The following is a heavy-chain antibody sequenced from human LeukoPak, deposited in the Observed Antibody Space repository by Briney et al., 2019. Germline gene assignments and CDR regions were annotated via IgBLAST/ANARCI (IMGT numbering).Heavy chain of an antibody. V-gene: IGHV4-38-2*02. CDR1: GYSISSGYY. J-gene: IGHJ4*02. CDR3: ARGDYLSDY. CDR2: IYHSGST. D-gene: IGHD4-11*01. Sequence: SETLSLTCTVSGYSISSGYYWGWIRQPPGKGLEWIGSIYHSGSTYYNPSLKSRVTISVDTSKNQFSLKLSSVTAADTAVYYCARGDYLSDYWGQGTLVTVSS.